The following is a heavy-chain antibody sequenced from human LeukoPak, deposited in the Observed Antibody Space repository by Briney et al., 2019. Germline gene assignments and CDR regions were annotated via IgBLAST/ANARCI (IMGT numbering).Heavy chain of an antibody. CDR2: INSDGSST. V-gene: IGHV3-74*01. CDR1: EFTFRSHW. D-gene: IGHD1-1*01. J-gene: IGHJ2*01. CDR3: ATGTTVPWYFDL. Sequence: GGSLRLSCAASEFTFRSHWMYWVRQAPGKGLVWVSRINSDGSSTSYADSVKGRFTISRDNAKNTLYLQMNSLRAEDTAVYYCATGTTVPWYFDLWGRGTRVTVSS.